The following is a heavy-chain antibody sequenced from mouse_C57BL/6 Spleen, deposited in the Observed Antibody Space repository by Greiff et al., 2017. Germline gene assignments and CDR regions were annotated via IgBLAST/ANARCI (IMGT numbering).Heavy chain of an antibody. CDR3: ARFEGFSFAY. CDR2: ISYDGSN. Sequence: EVQLQQSGPGLVKPSQSLSLTCSVTGYSITSGYYWNWIRQFPGNKLEWMGYISYDGSNNYNPSLKNRISITRDTSKNQFFLKLNSVTTEDTATYYCARFEGFSFAYWGQGTLVTVSA. J-gene: IGHJ3*01. CDR1: GYSITSGYY. V-gene: IGHV3-6*01.